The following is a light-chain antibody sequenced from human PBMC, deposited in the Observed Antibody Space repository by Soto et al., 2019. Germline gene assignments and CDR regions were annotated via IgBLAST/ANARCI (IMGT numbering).Light chain of an antibody. J-gene: IGKJ2*01. Sequence: EIVMTQSPATLSVSPGERVTLSCRASQSVGSNLAWYQQKPGQVPRLLIYGESSRATGIPTTFSGSGSGAEFTLTISSLQSEDFAIYYCQQYSTWPFTFGQGTKLEIK. CDR1: QSVGSN. V-gene: IGKV3-15*01. CDR3: QQYSTWPFT. CDR2: GES.